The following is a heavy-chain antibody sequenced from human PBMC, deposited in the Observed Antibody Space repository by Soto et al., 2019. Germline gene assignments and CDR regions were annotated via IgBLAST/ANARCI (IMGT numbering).Heavy chain of an antibody. CDR2: IRGFSPYT. V-gene: IGHV3-21*01. J-gene: IGHJ6*02. Sequence: EVQLVESGGGLGKPGGSLRLSCVASGFTFRTYTMNWVRQAPGKGLEWVSGIRGFSPYTFYAESVKGRFTISRDNAKNSMYLQMNSMGVEDTAVYYCARDRGYDAHDYYYNAMDVWGQGATVTVSS. CDR1: GFTFRTYT. D-gene: IGHD2-15*01. CDR3: ARDRGYDAHDYYYNAMDV.